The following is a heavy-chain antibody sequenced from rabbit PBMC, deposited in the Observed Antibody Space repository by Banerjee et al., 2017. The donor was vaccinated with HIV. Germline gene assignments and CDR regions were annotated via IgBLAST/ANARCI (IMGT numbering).Heavy chain of an antibody. V-gene: IGHV1S45*01. D-gene: IGHD1-1*01. Sequence: QEQLEESGGDLVKPGASLTLTCTASGFSFSSSYYMYWVRQAPGKGLEWIACIYGGSSGSRWHASWVNGRFTISKTSSTTVTLQMTSLTAADTATYFCVRDSSSSIEYMDLWGPGTLVTVS. J-gene: IGHJ6*01. CDR2: IYGGSSGSR. CDR1: GFSFSSSYY. CDR3: VRDSSSSIEYMDL.